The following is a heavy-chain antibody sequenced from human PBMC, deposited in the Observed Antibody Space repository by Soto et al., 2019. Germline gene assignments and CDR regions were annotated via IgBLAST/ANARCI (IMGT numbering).Heavy chain of an antibody. CDR1: GYTFTSYG. D-gene: IGHD6-13*01. J-gene: IGHJ6*02. V-gene: IGHV1-18*01. CDR3: ASFSIAATDPYGMDV. CDR2: ISAYNGNT. Sequence: QVQLVQSGAEVKKPEASVKVSCKASGYTFTSYGISWVRQAPGQGLEWMGWISAYNGNTNYAQKLQGRVTMTTDTSTSTAYMELSSLRSDDTAVYYCASFSIAATDPYGMDVWGQGTTVTVSS.